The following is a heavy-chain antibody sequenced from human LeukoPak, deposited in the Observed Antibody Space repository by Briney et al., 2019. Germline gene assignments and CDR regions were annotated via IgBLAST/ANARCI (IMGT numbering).Heavy chain of an antibody. CDR3: AKDRGSYIDY. CDR1: QFTFSSSD. V-gene: IGHV3-23*01. Sequence: PGGSLRLSCAASQFTFSSSDMSWVRQAPGKGLEWVAAISHSGGATYYADSVKGRFTISRDNSKNTLYLQMNSLRAEDTAVYYCAKDRGSYIDYWGQGTLVTVSS. D-gene: IGHD1-26*01. J-gene: IGHJ4*02. CDR2: ISHSGGAT.